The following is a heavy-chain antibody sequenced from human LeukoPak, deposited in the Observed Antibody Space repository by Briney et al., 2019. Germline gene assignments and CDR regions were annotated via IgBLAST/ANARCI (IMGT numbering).Heavy chain of an antibody. CDR1: GGSISSGGYY. CDR2: IYYSGST. D-gene: IGHD2-2*03. V-gene: IGHV4-31*03. J-gene: IGHJ4*02. Sequence: SETLSFTCTVSGGSISSGGYYWSWIRQHPGKGLEWIGYIYYSGSTYYNPSLKSRVTISVDTSKNQFSLKLSSVTAADTAVYYCAREVGYCSSTSCYEDYWGQGTLVTVSS. CDR3: AREVGYCSSTSCYEDY.